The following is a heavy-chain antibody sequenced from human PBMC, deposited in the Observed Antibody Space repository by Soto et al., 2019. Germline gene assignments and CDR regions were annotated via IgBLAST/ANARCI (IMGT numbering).Heavy chain of an antibody. CDR2: IIPIFETS. CDR3: ARPLSCYSADCYSANDAFNV. D-gene: IGHD2-15*01. V-gene: IGHV1-69*01. J-gene: IGHJ3*01. CDR1: GGTFSSHV. Sequence: QVQLVQSGPEVKTPGSSVRVSCKASGGTFSSHVVSWVRQAPGQRLEWMGGIIPIFETSNYAQKFQDRVSITADEYTNTAYMDLRSLTSEDTAIYYCARPLSCYSADCYSANDAFNVWGQGTMVIVSS.